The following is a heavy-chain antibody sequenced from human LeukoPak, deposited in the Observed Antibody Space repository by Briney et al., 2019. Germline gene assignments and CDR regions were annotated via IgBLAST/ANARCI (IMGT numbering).Heavy chain of an antibody. CDR1: GFTFSSYA. CDR3: AKRPVYRHYYDSSGYFDY. Sequence: GGSLRLSCAPSGFTFSSYAMSWVPQAPGKGLEWVSAISGSGGSTYYADSVKGRFTISRDNSKNTLYLQMNSLRAEDTAVYYCAKRPVYRHYYDSSGYFDYWGQGTLVTVSS. D-gene: IGHD3-22*01. V-gene: IGHV3-23*01. J-gene: IGHJ4*02. CDR2: ISGSGGST.